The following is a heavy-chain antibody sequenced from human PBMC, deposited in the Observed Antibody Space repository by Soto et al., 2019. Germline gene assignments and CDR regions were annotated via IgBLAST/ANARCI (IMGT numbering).Heavy chain of an antibody. D-gene: IGHD3-9*01. CDR2: ISSSSSYI. V-gene: IGHV3-21*01. Sequence: GGSLRLSCAASGFTFSSYSMNWVRQAPGKGLEWVSSISSSSSYIYYADSVKGRFTISRDNAKNSLYLQMNSLRAEDRAVFYCARAPADILTGYPDYWGQGTLVTVSS. CDR3: ARAPADILTGYPDY. CDR1: GFTFSSYS. J-gene: IGHJ4*02.